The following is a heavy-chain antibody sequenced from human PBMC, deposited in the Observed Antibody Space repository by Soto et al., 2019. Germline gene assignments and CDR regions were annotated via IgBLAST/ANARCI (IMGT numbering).Heavy chain of an antibody. V-gene: IGHV3-9*01. D-gene: IGHD6-13*01. CDR2: ISWNSGSI. J-gene: IGHJ4*02. CDR3: AKVQQQLVTRDAFDY. Sequence: PGGSLRLSCAASGFTFDDYAMHWVRQAPGKCLEWVSGISWNSGSIGYADSVKGRFTISRDNAKNSLYLQMNSLRAEDTALYYCAKVQQQLVTRDAFDYWGQGXLVTVYS. CDR1: GFTFDDYA.